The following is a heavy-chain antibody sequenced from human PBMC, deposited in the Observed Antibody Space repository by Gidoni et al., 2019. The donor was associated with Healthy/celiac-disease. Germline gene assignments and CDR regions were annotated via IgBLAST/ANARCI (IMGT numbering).Heavy chain of an antibody. J-gene: IGHJ2*01. CDR1: GFTFSSYG. V-gene: IGHV3-33*01. CDR3: ARGGMTTEDWYFDL. CDR2: IWYDGSNK. Sequence: QVQLVESGGGVVQPGRSLSLSCAASGFTFSSYGMHWVRQAPGKGLEWVAVIWYDGSNKYYADSVKGRFTISRDNSKNTLYLQMNSLRAEDTAVYYCARGGMTTEDWYFDLWGRGTLVTVSS. D-gene: IGHD3-16*01.